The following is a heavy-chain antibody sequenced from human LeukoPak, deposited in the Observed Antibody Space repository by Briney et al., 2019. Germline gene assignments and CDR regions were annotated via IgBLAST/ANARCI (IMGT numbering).Heavy chain of an antibody. CDR2: INHSRST. CDR1: GGSFSGSY. Sequence: PSETLSLTCAVYGGSFSGSYGSWSRQPPGKGLEWIGEINHSRSTNYNPSLKSRVTISVDTSKNQFSLKLSSVTAADTAVYYCARSPRYDFWSGYSSYYFDYWGQGTLVTVSS. J-gene: IGHJ4*02. V-gene: IGHV4-34*01. CDR3: ARSPRYDFWSGYSSYYFDY. D-gene: IGHD3-3*01.